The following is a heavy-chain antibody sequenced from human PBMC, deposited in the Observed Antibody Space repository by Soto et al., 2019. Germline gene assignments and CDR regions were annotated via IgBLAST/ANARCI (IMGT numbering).Heavy chain of an antibody. CDR3: VRVVAAAGT. CDR2: INTGNSS. CDR1: RFTVSTNY. V-gene: IGHV3-53*02. D-gene: IGHD6-13*01. Sequence: RLAQTGGGLIQPGGSLRLSCAASRFTVSTNYMGWVRQAPGKGLEWVSLINTGNSSFYADSVKGRFTISRDSSKNTLYLQMNSLRVEDTAVYYCVRVVAAAGTWGQGALVTVSS. J-gene: IGHJ5*02.